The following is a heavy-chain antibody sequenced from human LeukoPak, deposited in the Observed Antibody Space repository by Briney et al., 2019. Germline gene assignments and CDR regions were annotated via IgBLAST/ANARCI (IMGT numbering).Heavy chain of an antibody. J-gene: IGHJ4*02. D-gene: IGHD3-3*01. Sequence: GGSLRLSCAASRFTLSTHWMSWVRQAPGKGLEWVAHIKQDGSQEYYVDSVKGRFTISRDSAKNSLYLQMNSLRAEDTAVYYCARGVPYDSWSGPHYSDYWGQGTLVTVSS. CDR1: RFTLSTHW. V-gene: IGHV3-7*01. CDR2: IKQDGSQE. CDR3: ARGVPYDSWSGPHYSDY.